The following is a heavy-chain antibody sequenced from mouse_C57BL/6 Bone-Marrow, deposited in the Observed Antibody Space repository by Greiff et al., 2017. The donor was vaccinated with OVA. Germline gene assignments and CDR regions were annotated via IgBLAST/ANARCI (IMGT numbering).Heavy chain of an antibody. D-gene: IGHD1-1*01. CDR3: ARDVHYYYGSMGDY. V-gene: IGHV1-9*01. CDR2: ILPGSGST. Sequence: QVHVKQSGAELMKPGASVKLSCKATGYTFTGYWIEWVKQRPGHGLEWIGEILPGSGSTNYNEKFKGKATITADTSSNTAYLQLSSLTSEDTAVYYCARDVHYYYGSMGDYWGQGTTLTVSS. CDR1: GYTFTGYW. J-gene: IGHJ2*01.